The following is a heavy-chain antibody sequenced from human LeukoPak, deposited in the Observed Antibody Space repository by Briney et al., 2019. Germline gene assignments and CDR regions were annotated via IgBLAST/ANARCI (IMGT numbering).Heavy chain of an antibody. CDR1: GYTFTSYA. CDR2: INAGNGNT. D-gene: IGHD1-26*01. CDR3: ARAVVGATPGGY. Sequence: VASVKVSCKASGYTFTSYAMHWVRQAPGQRLEWMGWINAGNGNTKYSQKLQGRVTMTTDTSTSTAYMELRSLRSDDTAVYYCARAVVGATPGGYWGQGTLVTVSS. J-gene: IGHJ4*02. V-gene: IGHV1-3*01.